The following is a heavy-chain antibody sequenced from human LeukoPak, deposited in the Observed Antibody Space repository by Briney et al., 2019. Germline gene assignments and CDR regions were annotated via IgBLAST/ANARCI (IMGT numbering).Heavy chain of an antibody. V-gene: IGHV3-23*01. D-gene: IGHD6-13*01. Sequence: AGGSLRLSCAASGFTFSSYGMNWVRQAPGKGLEWVSGMSGSGSSTYYADSVKGRFTISRDTSKNTLYLQMNSLRAEDTAVYYCAKTYFSSRAHYYYYYYMDVWGKGTTVTISS. J-gene: IGHJ6*03. CDR1: GFTFSSYG. CDR2: MSGSGSST. CDR3: AKTYFSSRAHYYYYYYMDV.